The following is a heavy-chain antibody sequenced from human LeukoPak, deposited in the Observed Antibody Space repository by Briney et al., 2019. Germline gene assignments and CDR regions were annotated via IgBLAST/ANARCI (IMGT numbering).Heavy chain of an antibody. V-gene: IGHV3-7*01. D-gene: IGHD1-7*01. Sequence: PGGSLRLSCAVSGFTSTNYWMSWVRQTPGKGLEWLANIKEDGSEIYYVGSVKGRFIISRDNAKNSLYLQMNSLRAEDTAVYYCARGGTGTMFDWGQGTLVTVSS. CDR2: IKEDGSEI. J-gene: IGHJ4*02. CDR3: ARGGTGTMFD. CDR1: GFTSTNYW.